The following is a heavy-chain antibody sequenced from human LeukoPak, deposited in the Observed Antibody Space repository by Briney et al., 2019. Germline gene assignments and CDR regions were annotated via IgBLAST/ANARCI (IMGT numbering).Heavy chain of an antibody. J-gene: IGHJ6*03. CDR3: ATETTVGYYYMDV. D-gene: IGHD1-14*01. CDR2: IIPLLGIA. V-gene: IGHV1-69*02. CDR1: GGTFSSYT. Sequence: GSSVKVSCKASGGTFSSYTISWVRQAPGQGLEWMGRIIPLLGIANYAQKFQGRVTITADKSTSTAYMELSSLRSEDTAVYYCATETTVGYYYMDVWGKGTTVTVSS.